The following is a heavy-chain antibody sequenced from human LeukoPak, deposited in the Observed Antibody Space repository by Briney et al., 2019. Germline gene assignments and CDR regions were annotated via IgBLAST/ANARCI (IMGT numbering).Heavy chain of an antibody. CDR2: ISGSGGST. V-gene: IGHV3-23*01. D-gene: IGHD4-17*01. Sequence: SGGSLRLSCAASGLTFSSYAMSWVRQAPGKGLEWVSAISGSGGSTYYADSVKGRFTISRDNSKNTLYLQMNSLGAEDTAVYYCAKIPRYGDYYFDYWGQGTLVTVSS. CDR3: AKIPRYGDYYFDY. J-gene: IGHJ4*02. CDR1: GLTFSSYA.